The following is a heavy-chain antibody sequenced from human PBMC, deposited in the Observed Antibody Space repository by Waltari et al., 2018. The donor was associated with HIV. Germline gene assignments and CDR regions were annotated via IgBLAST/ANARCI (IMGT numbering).Heavy chain of an antibody. CDR3: TQDMGWLVAY. Sequence: EVQLLESGGGLAQPGGSLMLSCALAGSDMRWVRQAPGKGLQWVSGIFGSSGETYYADSVKGRFTISKDSSKNLLYLQMNSLRADDTAVYYCTQDMGWLVAYWGQGTLVTVSS. CDR2: IFGSSGET. CDR1: GSD. J-gene: IGHJ4*02. V-gene: IGHV3-23*01. D-gene: IGHD6-19*01.